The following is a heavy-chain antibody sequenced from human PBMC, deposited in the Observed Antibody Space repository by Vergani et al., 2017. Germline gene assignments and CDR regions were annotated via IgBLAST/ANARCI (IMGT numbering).Heavy chain of an antibody. Sequence: QVQLVQSGAEVKKPGSSVKVSCKASGGTFSSYAISWVRQAPGQGLEWMGGIIPIFGTANYAQKFQGRVTITADKSTSTAYMELSSLRSEDTAVYYCARVNHYYGSGSYISPYYYYGMDVWGQGTTVTVSS. D-gene: IGHD3-10*01. V-gene: IGHV1-69*06. CDR3: ARVNHYYGSGSYISPYYYYGMDV. CDR1: GGTFSSYA. J-gene: IGHJ6*02. CDR2: IIPIFGTA.